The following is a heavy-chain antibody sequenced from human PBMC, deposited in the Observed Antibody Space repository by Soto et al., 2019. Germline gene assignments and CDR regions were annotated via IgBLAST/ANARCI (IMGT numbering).Heavy chain of an antibody. CDR1: GFTLSGYA. Sequence: GGSLRLSCAASGFTLSGYAMDWVRQAPGKGLEYVSGISSNGVGTYYANSVQGRFTISRDTSKNTVYLQMGSLRPEDMAVYYCARRARPDFYYMAVWGKGTTVTVSS. D-gene: IGHD6-6*01. CDR3: ARRARPDFYYMAV. CDR2: ISSNGVGT. J-gene: IGHJ6*03. V-gene: IGHV3-64*01.